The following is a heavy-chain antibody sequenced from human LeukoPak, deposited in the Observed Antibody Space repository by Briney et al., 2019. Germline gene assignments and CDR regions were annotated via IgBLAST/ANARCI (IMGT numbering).Heavy chain of an antibody. Sequence: GSLRLSCAASGFTVSSLAMHWIRQPPGKGLEWIGYIYYSGSTNYNPSLKSRVTISVDTSKNQFSLKLSPVTAADTAVYYCARGGPYYFDYWGQGTLVTVSS. CDR3: ARGGPYYFDY. J-gene: IGHJ4*02. D-gene: IGHD1-26*01. CDR1: GFTVSSLA. CDR2: IYYSGST. V-gene: IGHV4-59*02.